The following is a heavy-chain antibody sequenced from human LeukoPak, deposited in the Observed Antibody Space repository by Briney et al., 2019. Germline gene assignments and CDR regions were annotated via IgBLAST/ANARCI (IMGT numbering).Heavy chain of an antibody. CDR3: AKDGPVYQLLPNWFDP. Sequence: GGSLRLSCAASGFTVSGNYMSWVRQAPGKGLEWVSAISGSGGSTYYADSVKGRFTISRDNSKNTLYLQMNSLRAEDTAVYYCAKDGPVYQLLPNWFDPWGQGTLVTVS. CDR2: ISGSGGST. D-gene: IGHD2-2*01. J-gene: IGHJ5*02. V-gene: IGHV3-23*01. CDR1: GFTVSGNY.